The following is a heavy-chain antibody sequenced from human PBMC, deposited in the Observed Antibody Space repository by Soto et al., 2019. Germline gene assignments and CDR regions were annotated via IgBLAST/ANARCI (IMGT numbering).Heavy chain of an antibody. D-gene: IGHD6-19*01. CDR3: AGGFSSVVFDV. Sequence: QVQLQESGPGLVKPSETLSLTCTVSGGSISSYYWSWIRQPPGKGLEWIGYFYYGGSTNYNPSLKSRVTISIDTPKNQFSLNLFSVTAADTAVYYCAGGFSSVVFDVWGQGTMVTVSS. CDR2: FYYGGST. J-gene: IGHJ3*01. CDR1: GGSISSYY. V-gene: IGHV4-59*01.